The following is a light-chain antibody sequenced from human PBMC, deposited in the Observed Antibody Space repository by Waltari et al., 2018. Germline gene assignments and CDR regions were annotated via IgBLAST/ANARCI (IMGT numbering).Light chain of an antibody. J-gene: IGLJ3*02. V-gene: IGLV1-47*01. CDR3: ATWDDSLRGWV. CDR1: SPNVGTNY. CDR2: KDD. Sequence: QSVLTQPPSVSGTPGQRITISCSGSSPNVGTNYVHWYQQLSGTAPKLLIYKDDRRPSGVPDRFSGSKSGTSASLAISGLRSEDEADYHCATWDDSLRGWVFGGMTKLTVL.